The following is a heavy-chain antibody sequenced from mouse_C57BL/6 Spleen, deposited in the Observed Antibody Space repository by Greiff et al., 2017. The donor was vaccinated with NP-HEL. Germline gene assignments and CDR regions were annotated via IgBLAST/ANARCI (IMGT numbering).Heavy chain of an antibody. D-gene: IGHD1-1*01. Sequence: VQLQESGAELVKPGASVKISCKASGYAFSSYWMNWVKQRPGKGLEWIGQIYPGYGYPNSNGQFKGTATLTADQSSSTAYRQLSSLTSEDSAVYFCARHSYYYGSSPWFAYWGQGTLVTVSA. CDR1: GYAFSSYW. J-gene: IGHJ3*01. V-gene: IGHV1-80*01. CDR3: ARHSYYYGSSPWFAY. CDR2: IYPGYGYP.